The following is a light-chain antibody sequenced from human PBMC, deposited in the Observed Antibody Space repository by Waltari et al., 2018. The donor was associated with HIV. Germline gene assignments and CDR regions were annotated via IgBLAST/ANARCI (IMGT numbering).Light chain of an antibody. J-gene: IGLJ3*02. V-gene: IGLV1-40*01. CDR2: ANT. CDR1: SSTIGTGSD. Sequence: QSALTQPPSVSGAPGPRVPISCTGTSSTIGTGSDVHLYHQLPGTAPKLLIYANTNRLSGVPDRFSGSKSGTSASLAITGVQAEDEADYYCQSYDSRLSGSVFGGGTKLTVL. CDR3: QSYDSRLSGSV.